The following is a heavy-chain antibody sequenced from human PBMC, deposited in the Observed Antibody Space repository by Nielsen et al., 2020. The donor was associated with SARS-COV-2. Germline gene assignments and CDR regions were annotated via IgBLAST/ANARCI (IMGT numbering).Heavy chain of an antibody. CDR3: ARDDGSGCDY. Sequence: GESLKISCAASGFTFSSYGMHWVRRAPGKGLEWVAVIWYDGSNKYYADSVKGRFTISRDNSKNTLYLQMNSLRAEDTAVYYCARDDGSGCDYWGQGTLVTVSS. V-gene: IGHV3-33*01. D-gene: IGHD6-19*01. CDR1: GFTFSSYG. J-gene: IGHJ4*02. CDR2: IWYDGSNK.